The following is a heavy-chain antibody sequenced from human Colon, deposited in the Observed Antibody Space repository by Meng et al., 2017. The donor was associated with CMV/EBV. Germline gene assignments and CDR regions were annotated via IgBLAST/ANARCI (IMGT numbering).Heavy chain of an antibody. CDR1: GFVFDSYA. D-gene: IGHD6-25*01. CDR2: ISGSGTRT. CDR3: AKDVGSDCFYYYYYGFDV. V-gene: IGHV3-23*01. Sequence: GESLKISCSASGFVFDSYAINWVRQAPGKGLEWVSIISGSGTRTNYADAVKGRVTISRDNSKNMVYLEMNSLRVEDTAVYYCAKDVGSDCFYYYYYGFDVLGRGTRVTVSS. J-gene: IGHJ6*02.